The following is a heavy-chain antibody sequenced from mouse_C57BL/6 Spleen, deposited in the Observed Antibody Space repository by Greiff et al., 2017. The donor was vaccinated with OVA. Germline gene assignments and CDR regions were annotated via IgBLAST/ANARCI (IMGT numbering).Heavy chain of an antibody. CDR1: GFNFKNTY. Sequence: EVQLKESVAELVRPGASVKLSCTASGFNFKNTYMHWVKQRPEQGLEWIGRIDPANGNTKYAPKFQGTATITADTSSNTAYLQLSSLTSEDTAIYYCARCPLYSNYDGYFDVWGTGTTVTVSS. CDR2: IDPANGNT. D-gene: IGHD2-5*01. J-gene: IGHJ1*03. CDR3: ARCPLYSNYDGYFDV. V-gene: IGHV14-3*01.